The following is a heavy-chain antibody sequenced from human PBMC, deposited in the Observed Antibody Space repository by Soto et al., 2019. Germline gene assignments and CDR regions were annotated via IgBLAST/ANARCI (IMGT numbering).Heavy chain of an antibody. CDR2: VYYTGST. Sequence: SETLSLTCTVSGDSISTFYWGWMRQSPGKELEWIGYVYYTGSTNYNPSLKSRVTISVDRPKNQFSLKLTSANAADTAAYYCARGRTVRNYADDSSDYFYFFDYWGQGTQVTVSS. CDR3: ARGRTVRNYADDSSDYFYFFDY. CDR1: GDSISTFY. J-gene: IGHJ4*02. D-gene: IGHD3-22*01. V-gene: IGHV4-59*01.